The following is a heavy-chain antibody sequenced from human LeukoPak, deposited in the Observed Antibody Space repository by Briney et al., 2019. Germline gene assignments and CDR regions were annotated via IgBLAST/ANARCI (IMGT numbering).Heavy chain of an antibody. CDR3: ARVTTRITMIVVVTQDAFDI. D-gene: IGHD3-22*01. CDR2: IYYSGST. Sequence: SETLSLTCTVSGGSISSSSYYWGWIRQPPGKGLEWIGSIYYSGSTYYNPSLKSRVTISVDTSKNQFSLKLSSVTAADTAVYYCARVTTRITMIVVVTQDAFDIWGQGTMVTVSS. V-gene: IGHV4-39*01. CDR1: GGSISSSSYY. J-gene: IGHJ3*02.